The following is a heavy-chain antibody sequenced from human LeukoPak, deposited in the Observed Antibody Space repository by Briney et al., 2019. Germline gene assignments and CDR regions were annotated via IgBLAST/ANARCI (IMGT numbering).Heavy chain of an antibody. CDR3: ARHSRDPFENVDYCFDC. CDR2: IYSSGST. D-gene: IGHD3-9*01. V-gene: IGHV4-59*08. J-gene: IGHJ4*02. CDR1: GGSISSYY. Sequence: SETLSLTCTVSGGSISSYYWSRIRQPPGKGLEWIGYIYSSGSTNYNPSLQSRVTISLDTSKNQFSLKLSSVTAADTAVYYCARHSRDPFENVDYCFDCWGQGTLVTVSS.